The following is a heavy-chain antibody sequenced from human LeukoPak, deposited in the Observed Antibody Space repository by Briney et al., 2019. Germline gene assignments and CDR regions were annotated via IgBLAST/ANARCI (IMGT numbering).Heavy chain of an antibody. Sequence: SETLSLTRTVSGGSISSYYWSWIRQPAGKGLEWIGRIYTSGSTNYNPSLKSRVTMSVDTSKNQFSLKLSSATAADTAVYYCAREGLDFSMRDYVWGSYRPFDYWGQGTLVTVSS. CDR2: IYTSGST. D-gene: IGHD3-16*02. CDR1: GGSISSYY. V-gene: IGHV4-4*07. CDR3: AREGLDFSMRDYVWGSYRPFDY. J-gene: IGHJ4*02.